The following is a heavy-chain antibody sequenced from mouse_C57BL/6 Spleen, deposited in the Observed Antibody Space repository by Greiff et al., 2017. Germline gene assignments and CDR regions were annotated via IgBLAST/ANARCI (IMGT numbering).Heavy chain of an antibody. J-gene: IGHJ2*01. CDR3: TRGPYYYGSSYVRYFDY. CDR2: ISSGGDYI. Sequence: EVMLVESGEGLVKPGGSLKLSCAASGFTFSSYAMSWVRQTPEKRLEWVAYISSGGDYIYYADTVKGRFTISRDNARNTLYLQMSSLKSEDTAMYYCTRGPYYYGSSYVRYFDYWGQGTTLTVSS. CDR1: GFTFSSYA. D-gene: IGHD1-1*01. V-gene: IGHV5-9-1*02.